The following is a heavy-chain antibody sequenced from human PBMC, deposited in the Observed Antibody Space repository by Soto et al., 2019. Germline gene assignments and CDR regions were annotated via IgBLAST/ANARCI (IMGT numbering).Heavy chain of an antibody. D-gene: IGHD3-3*01. CDR3: ATEDLEYDFWSGYSGAPQYGMDV. Sequence: ASVKVSCKASGYTFTSYYMHWVRQAPGQGLEWMGIINPSGGSTSYAQKFQGRVTMTRDTSTSTVYMELSSLRSEDTAVYYCATEDLEYDFWSGYSGAPQYGMDVWGQGTTVTVSS. J-gene: IGHJ6*02. V-gene: IGHV1-46*01. CDR1: GYTFTSYY. CDR2: INPSGGST.